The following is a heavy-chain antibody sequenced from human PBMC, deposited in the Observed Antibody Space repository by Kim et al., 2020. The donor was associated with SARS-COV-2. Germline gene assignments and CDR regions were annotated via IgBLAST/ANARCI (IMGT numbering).Heavy chain of an antibody. CDR1: GFTFSSYA. J-gene: IGHJ1*01. CDR2: ISYDGSNK. D-gene: IGHD6-19*01. Sequence: GGSLRLSCAASGFTFSSYAMHWVRQAPGKGLEWVAVISYDGSNKYYADSVKGRFTISRDNSKNTLYLQMNSLRAEDTAVYYCARDLLMGIAVADTSNWG. V-gene: IGHV3-30*04. CDR3: ARDLLMGIAVADTSN.